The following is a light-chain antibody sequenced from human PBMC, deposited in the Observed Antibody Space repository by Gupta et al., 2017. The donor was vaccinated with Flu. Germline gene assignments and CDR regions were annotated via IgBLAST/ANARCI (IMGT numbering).Light chain of an antibody. V-gene: IGLV1-47*01. CDR3: AAWDDSLDTYVV. CDR2: RND. Sequence: QSVLTQPPSVSATPGQRVPISCSGSSSNIGSNYVYWYQQFPGTAPKVVIYRNDQRASGVPDRFSASKSGTSASLAISGLRAEDEADYYCAAWDDSLDTYVVIGGGTRLTVL. J-gene: IGLJ2*01. CDR1: SSNIGSNY.